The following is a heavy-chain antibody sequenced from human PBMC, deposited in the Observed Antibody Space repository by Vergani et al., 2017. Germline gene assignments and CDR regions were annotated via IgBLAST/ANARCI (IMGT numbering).Heavy chain of an antibody. V-gene: IGHV4-59*08. J-gene: IGHJ5*02. D-gene: IGHD6-6*01. CDR1: GGSISSYY. CDR2: IYYSGST. Sequence: QVQLQESGPGLVKPSETLSLTCTVSGGSISSYYWSWIRQPPGKGLEWIGSIYYSGSTNYNPSLKSRVTISVDTSKNQFSLKLSSVTAADTAVYYCARGRIAAPSMNWFDPWGQGTLVTVSS. CDR3: ARGRIAAPSMNWFDP.